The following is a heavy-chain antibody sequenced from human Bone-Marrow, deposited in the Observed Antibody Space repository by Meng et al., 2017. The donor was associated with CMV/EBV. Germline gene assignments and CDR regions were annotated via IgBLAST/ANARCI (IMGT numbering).Heavy chain of an antibody. Sequence: VASNSAAWNWIRQSPSRGLEWLGRTYYRSKWYNDYAVSVKSRITINPDTSKNQFSLQLNSVTPEDTAVYYCARDQAIVVATNWFDPWGQGTLVTVSS. CDR3: ARDQAIVVATNWFDP. V-gene: IGHV6-1*01. J-gene: IGHJ5*02. D-gene: IGHD3-22*01. CDR1: VASNSAA. CDR2: TYYRSKWYN.